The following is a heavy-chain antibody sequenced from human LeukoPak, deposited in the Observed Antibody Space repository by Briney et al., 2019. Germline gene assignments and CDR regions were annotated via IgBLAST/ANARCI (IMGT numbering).Heavy chain of an antibody. D-gene: IGHD5-24*01. Sequence: GGSLRLSCAASGFTFSSYWMHWVRQAPGKGLDWVSSISGKTGTTYYADSVKGRFTISRDSSKTTLYLQMNSLRAEDTAVYYCAKINSRDGYDYDSFDYWGQGTLVTVSS. V-gene: IGHV3-23*01. J-gene: IGHJ4*02. CDR2: ISGKTGTT. CDR3: AKINSRDGYDYDSFDY. CDR1: GFTFSSYW.